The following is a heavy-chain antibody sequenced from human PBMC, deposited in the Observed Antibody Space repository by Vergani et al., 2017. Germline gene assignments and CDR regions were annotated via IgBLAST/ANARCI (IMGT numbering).Heavy chain of an antibody. CDR3: AKDRRFTVNNGMDV. CDR1: GFIVSSND. J-gene: IGHJ6*02. Sequence: EVQLVESGGGLIQPGGSLRLSCAASGFIVSSNDMTWVRQAPGKGLEWVSVIYSGGSTYYADSVKGRFTISRDNSKNTLYLQMNSLRAEDTAVYYCAKDRRFTVNNGMDVWGQGTTVTVS. CDR2: IYSGGST. D-gene: IGHD4-17*01. V-gene: IGHV3-66*03.